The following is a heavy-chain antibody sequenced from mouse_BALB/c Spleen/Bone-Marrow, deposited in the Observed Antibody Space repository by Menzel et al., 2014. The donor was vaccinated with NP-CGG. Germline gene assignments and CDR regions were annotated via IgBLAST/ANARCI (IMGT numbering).Heavy chain of an antibody. V-gene: IGHV5-6-5*01. CDR1: GFTFSGYA. CDR2: ISNGGST. D-gene: IGHD2-4*01. Sequence: EVNLVESGGDLVKPGGSLKLSCAASGFTFSGYAMSWVRQTPEKRLEWVASISNGGSTYYPDSVKGRFTISRDNARNILYLQMTSLRSEDTAMYYCTRGRRDYGWYFDGWGAGTTVTVSS. J-gene: IGHJ1*01. CDR3: TRGRRDYGWYFDG.